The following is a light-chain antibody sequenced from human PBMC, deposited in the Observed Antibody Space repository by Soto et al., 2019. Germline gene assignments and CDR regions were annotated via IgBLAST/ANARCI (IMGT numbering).Light chain of an antibody. J-gene: IGLJ1*01. Sequence: QSALTQPPSASGSPGQSVAISCTGTSSDVGAYDYVSWYQQHPGKAPKLLIYDVNKRPSGVPDRFSGSKSGNTASLTVSGLQAEEEADYYCSSYAGTHIVFGTGTKVTVL. V-gene: IGLV2-8*01. CDR2: DVN. CDR3: SSYAGTHIV. CDR1: SSDVGAYDY.